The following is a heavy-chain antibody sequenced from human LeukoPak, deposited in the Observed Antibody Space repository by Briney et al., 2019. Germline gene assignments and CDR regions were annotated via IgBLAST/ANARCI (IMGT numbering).Heavy chain of an antibody. CDR2: ICDSGRTV. CDR3: ARDRLGDYDHSGYYDK. D-gene: IGHD3-22*01. Sequence: PGGSLRLSCAASGFTFSNYYMSWLRQAPGKGLEWVAYICDSGRTVYYADSVKGRFTISRDNAKNSVYLQMNNLRAEATAVYYCARDRLGDYDHSGYYDKWGQGTLVTVSS. CDR1: GFTFSNYY. J-gene: IGHJ4*02. V-gene: IGHV3-11*01.